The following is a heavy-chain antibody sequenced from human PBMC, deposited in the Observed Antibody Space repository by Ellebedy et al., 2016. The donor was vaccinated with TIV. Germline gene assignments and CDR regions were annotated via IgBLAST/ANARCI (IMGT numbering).Heavy chain of an antibody. V-gene: IGHV4-34*01. CDR2: INHSGST. CDR1: GGSFSGYY. J-gene: IGHJ4*02. CDR3: ARASRGGSYVEY. Sequence: SETLSLTCAVYGGSFSGYYWSWIRQPPGKGLEWIGEINHSGSTNYNPSLKSRVTISVDTSKNQFSLKLSSVTAADTAVYYCARASRGGSYVEYWGQGTLVTVSS. D-gene: IGHD2-15*01.